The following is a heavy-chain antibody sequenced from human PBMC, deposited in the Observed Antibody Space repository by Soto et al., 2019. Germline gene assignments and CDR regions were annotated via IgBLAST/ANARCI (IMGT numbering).Heavy chain of an antibody. V-gene: IGHV4-31*03. J-gene: IGHJ6*02. Sequence: SETLSLTCTVSGGSISSSSYYWGWIRQPPGKGLEWIGYIYYSGSTYYNPSLKSRVTISVDTSKNQFSLKLSSVTAADTAVYYCARESGSDFYGMDVWGQGTTVTVSS. D-gene: IGHD3-22*01. CDR3: ARESGSDFYGMDV. CDR2: IYYSGST. CDR1: GGSISSSSYY.